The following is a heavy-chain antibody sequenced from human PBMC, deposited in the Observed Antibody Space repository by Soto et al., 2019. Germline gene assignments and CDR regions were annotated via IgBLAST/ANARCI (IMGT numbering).Heavy chain of an antibody. CDR1: GGTFSSYA. Sequence: QVQLVQSGAEVKKPGSSVKVSCKASGGTFSSYAISWVRQAPGQGLEWMGGIIPISGTANYAQKFQGRVTITADESTTTAYMELNSLRSEDTAVYYCARLHGAYYDFWSGPLQHWGQGTLVTVSS. V-gene: IGHV1-69*12. D-gene: IGHD3-3*01. CDR2: IIPISGTA. CDR3: ARLHGAYYDFWSGPLQH. J-gene: IGHJ1*01.